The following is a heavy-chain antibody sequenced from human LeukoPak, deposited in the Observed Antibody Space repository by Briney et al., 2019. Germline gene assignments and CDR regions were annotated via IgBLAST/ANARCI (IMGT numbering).Heavy chain of an antibody. CDR2: IDQDEKER. CDR3: ARGLHGSGRRSLMAL. Sequence: PGGSLRLSCVASGFPFHNYWMTWVRQAPGKGLEWVANIDQDEKERNYVDSVKGRFTISRDNAEKSLYLEMNSLGVEDTARYYCARGLHGSGRRSLMALWGPGTLVTVSS. J-gene: IGHJ4*02. D-gene: IGHD3-10*01. V-gene: IGHV3-7*01. CDR1: GFPFHNYW.